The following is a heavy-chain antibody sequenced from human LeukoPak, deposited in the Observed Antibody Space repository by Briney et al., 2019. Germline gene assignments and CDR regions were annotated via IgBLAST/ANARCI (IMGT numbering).Heavy chain of an antibody. CDR3: AKLLWFGELSDFDY. Sequence: GGSLRLSCAASGFTFSSYAMSWVRQPPGKGLEWVSAISGSGGSTYYADSVKGRFTISRDNSKNTLYLQMNSLRAEDTAVYYCAKLLWFGELSDFDYWGQGTLVTVSS. V-gene: IGHV3-23*01. J-gene: IGHJ4*02. CDR1: GFTFSSYA. D-gene: IGHD3-10*01. CDR2: ISGSGGST.